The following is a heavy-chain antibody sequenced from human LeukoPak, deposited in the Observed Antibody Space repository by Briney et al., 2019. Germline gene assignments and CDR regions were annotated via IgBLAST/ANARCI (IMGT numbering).Heavy chain of an antibody. CDR2: INPNSGGT. V-gene: IGHV1-2*02. J-gene: IGHJ3*01. Sequence: ASVKVSCKASGYTFTGYYMHWVRQAPGQGLEWMGWINPNSGGTNYAQKFQGRVTMTRDTSISTAYMELSRLRSDDTAVYYCARGRLGWLRTDAFDLWGQGTMVTVSS. CDR1: GYTFTGYY. D-gene: IGHD5-12*01. CDR3: ARGRLGWLRTDAFDL.